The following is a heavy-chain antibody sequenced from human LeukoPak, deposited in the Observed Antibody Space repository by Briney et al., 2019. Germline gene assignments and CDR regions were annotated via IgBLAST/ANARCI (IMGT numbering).Heavy chain of an antibody. CDR3: ASLQGGNSDWLDP. D-gene: IGHD4-23*01. J-gene: IGHJ5*02. Sequence: ASVKVSCKASGYTFSDYFIHWVRQAPGQGLEWMGRINPYNGGTTYAQSFQGRVTLTRDMSITTVYLELTGLRSDDTAVYYCASLQGGNSDWLDPWGQGTLVTVSS. CDR2: INPYNGGT. V-gene: IGHV1-2*06. CDR1: GYTFSDYF.